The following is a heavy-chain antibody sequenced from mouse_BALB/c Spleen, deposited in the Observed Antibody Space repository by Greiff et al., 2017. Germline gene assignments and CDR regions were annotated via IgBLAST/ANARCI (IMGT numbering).Heavy chain of an antibody. CDR2: IAPGSGST. J-gene: IGHJ4*01. CDR3: ATEDGNGMDD. D-gene: IGHD2-1*01. V-gene: IGHV1S41*01. Sequence: DLVKPGASVKLSCKASGYTFTSYWINWIKQRPGQGLEWIGRIAPGSGSTYYNEMFKGKATLTVDTSSSTAYIQLSSLSSEDSAVYFCATEDGNGMDDWGQGTSVTVSS. CDR1: GYTFTSYW.